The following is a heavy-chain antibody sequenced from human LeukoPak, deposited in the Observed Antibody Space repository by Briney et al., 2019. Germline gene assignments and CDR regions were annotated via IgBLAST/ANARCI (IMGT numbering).Heavy chain of an antibody. CDR3: ARGLMYRQWLPRNHYYFDY. J-gene: IGHJ4*02. CDR2: ISSSSSYI. D-gene: IGHD6-19*01. CDR1: GFTFSSYS. Sequence: AGGSLRLSCAASGFTFSSYSMNWVRQAPGKGLEWVSSISSSSSYIYYADSVKGRFTISRDNAKNSLYLQMNSLRAEDTAVYYCARGLMYRQWLPRNHYYFDYWGQGTLVTVSS. V-gene: IGHV3-21*01.